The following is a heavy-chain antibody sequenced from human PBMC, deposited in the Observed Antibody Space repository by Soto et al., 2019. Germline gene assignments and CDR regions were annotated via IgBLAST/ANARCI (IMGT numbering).Heavy chain of an antibody. J-gene: IGHJ6*02. V-gene: IGHV1-69*05. Sequence: ASVKVSCKASGGTFSSYAISWVRQAPGQGLEWMGGIIPIFGTANYAQKFQGRVTMTRDTSISTAYIELSRLRSDDTAVYYCARDGVLLWFGDALGAYYYGMDVWGQGTTVTVSS. CDR3: ARDGVLLWFGDALGAYYYGMDV. CDR2: IIPIFGTA. CDR1: GGTFSSYA. D-gene: IGHD3-10*01.